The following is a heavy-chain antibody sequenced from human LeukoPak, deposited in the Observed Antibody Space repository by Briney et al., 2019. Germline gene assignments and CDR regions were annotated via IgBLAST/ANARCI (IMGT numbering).Heavy chain of an antibody. Sequence: SETLSLTCTVSGGSINSGSYYYHWIRQPAGTGLEWIGRIYTSGSTIYNPSLKSRVTISVDTPKDQFSLKLSSVTAADTAVYYCARGGYCSSTSCRNLDYYYYYMDVWGKGTTVTISS. CDR3: ARGGYCSSTSCRNLDYYYYYMDV. CDR1: GGSINSGSYY. V-gene: IGHV4-61*02. J-gene: IGHJ6*03. CDR2: IYTSGST. D-gene: IGHD2-2*01.